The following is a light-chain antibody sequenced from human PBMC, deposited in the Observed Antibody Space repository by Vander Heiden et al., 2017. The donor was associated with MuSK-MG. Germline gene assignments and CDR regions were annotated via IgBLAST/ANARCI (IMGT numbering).Light chain of an antibody. Sequence: SYALTQPPSVSVAPGQTATIPCRGNNIGRKSVHWYQRKPVQAPVLVVYDDSDRPSGIPEGFSGSNSGNTATLTISTVEAGDEADYYCQVWDTVSDHLVVFGGGTKLTGL. CDR1: NIGRKS. CDR2: DDS. J-gene: IGLJ2*01. V-gene: IGLV3-21*02. CDR3: QVWDTVSDHLVV.